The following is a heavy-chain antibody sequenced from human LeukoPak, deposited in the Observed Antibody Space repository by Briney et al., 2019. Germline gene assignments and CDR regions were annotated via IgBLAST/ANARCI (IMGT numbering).Heavy chain of an antibody. CDR2: IWYGGSNK. CDR1: GFTFSSYG. CDR3: AIGQRIAAAGGV. D-gene: IGHD6-13*01. V-gene: IGHV3-33*08. J-gene: IGHJ6*04. Sequence: PERSLRLSCAASGFTFSSYGMHWVRQAPGKGLEWVAVIWYGGSNKYYADSVKGRFTISRDNSKNSLYLQMNSLRAEDTAVYYCAIGQRIAAAGGVWGKGTTVTVSS.